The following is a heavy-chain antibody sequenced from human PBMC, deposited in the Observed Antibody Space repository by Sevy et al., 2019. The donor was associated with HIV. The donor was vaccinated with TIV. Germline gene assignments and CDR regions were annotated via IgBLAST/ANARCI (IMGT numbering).Heavy chain of an antibody. CDR2: VSASGGST. J-gene: IGHJ5*02. D-gene: IGHD3-3*01. CDR1: GFSFSSDA. CDR3: ARVGGGGYYDPWSGYLEFDP. Sequence: GGSLRLSCVGSGFSFSSDAMSWVRQAPGKGLKWVATVSASGGSTYYADSVRGRFSITRDNSKNTLYVKMNSLRAEDTAVYYCARVGGGGYYDPWSGYLEFDPWGQGTLVTVSS. V-gene: IGHV3-23*01.